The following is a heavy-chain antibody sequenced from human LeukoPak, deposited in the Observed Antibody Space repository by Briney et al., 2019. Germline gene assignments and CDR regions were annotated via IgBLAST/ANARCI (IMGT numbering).Heavy chain of an antibody. Sequence: SETLSLTCTVSGGSINSVGYSWSWIRQHPGKGLGWIGYSYYSGSSYYNPSLKSRVTITVDTSKTQYSVQLSSVTAADTAVYYCARTVEERTYYFDYWGQGTLVTVSS. CDR2: SYYSGSS. CDR1: GGSINSVGYS. V-gene: IGHV4-31*03. CDR3: ARTVEERTYYFDY. J-gene: IGHJ4*02. D-gene: IGHD1-26*01.